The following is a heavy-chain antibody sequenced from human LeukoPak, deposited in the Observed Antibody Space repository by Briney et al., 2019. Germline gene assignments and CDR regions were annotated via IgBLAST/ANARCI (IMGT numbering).Heavy chain of an antibody. V-gene: IGHV4-61*02. Sequence: PSQTLSLTCTVSGGSISSGSYYWGWIRQPAGKGLEWIGRLYTSGSTNYNPSLKSRVTISVDTTKNQFSLKLSSVTAADSAVYYCARDHCSGGSCYRDYYYYYMDVWGKGTTVTVSS. CDR2: LYTSGST. CDR3: ARDHCSGGSCYRDYYYYYMDV. CDR1: GGSISSGSYY. J-gene: IGHJ6*03. D-gene: IGHD2-15*01.